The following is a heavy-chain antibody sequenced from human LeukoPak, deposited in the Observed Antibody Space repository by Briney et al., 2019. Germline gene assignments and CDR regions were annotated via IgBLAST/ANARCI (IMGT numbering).Heavy chain of an antibody. CDR2: IYSRGNT. V-gene: IGHV3-53*01. D-gene: IGHD4-17*01. J-gene: IGHJ5*02. Sequence: GGSLRLSCAASGFTASSNYMSWVRQAPGKGLEWISIIYSRGNTDYADSVKGRFIISRDNSKNTVYLQMNSLRADDTAVYYCARDRAYGDYAAWGQGTLVTVSS. CDR1: GFTASSNY. CDR3: ARDRAYGDYAA.